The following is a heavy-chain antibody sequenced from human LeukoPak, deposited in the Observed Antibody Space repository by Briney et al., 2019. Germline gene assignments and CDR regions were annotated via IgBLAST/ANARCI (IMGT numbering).Heavy chain of an antibody. Sequence: GGSLRLSCAASGFTFSRYWMHWVRQAPGKGLVWVSHITSDGSTTSYVDSVKGRFTISRDNAKNTLYLEVISLTAEDTAVYYCAKDDAWLRFGEWSQGTLVTVSS. J-gene: IGHJ4*02. V-gene: IGHV3-74*01. CDR3: AKDDAWLRFGE. CDR2: ITSDGSTT. D-gene: IGHD3-10*01. CDR1: GFTFSRYW.